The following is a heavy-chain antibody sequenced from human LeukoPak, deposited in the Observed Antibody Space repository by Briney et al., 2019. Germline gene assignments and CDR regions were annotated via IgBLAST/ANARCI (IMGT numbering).Heavy chain of an antibody. CDR3: AKGEKSYYYDSSGYPYY. V-gene: IGHV3-33*06. CDR2: IWYDGSNK. Sequence: GGSLRLSCAASGFTFSSYGMHWVRQAPGKGLEWVAVIWYDGSNKYYADSVKGRFTISRDNSKNTLSLQMNSLRAEDTAVYYCAKGEKSYYYDSSGYPYYWGQGTLVTVSS. CDR1: GFTFSSYG. D-gene: IGHD3-22*01. J-gene: IGHJ4*02.